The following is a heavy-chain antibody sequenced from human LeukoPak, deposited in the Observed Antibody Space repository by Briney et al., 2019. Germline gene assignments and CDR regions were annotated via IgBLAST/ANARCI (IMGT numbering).Heavy chain of an antibody. CDR3: ARGRYDRRGSYDLVQTKAFDY. CDR1: GGSFSGYY. Sequence: SQTLSLTCAVSGGSFSGYYWTWIRQPPGKGLEWIGEINHRGNTNYNPSLESRVAISADTSKNHFSLNLSSVTAADTAVYYCARGRYDRRGSYDLVQTKAFDYWGQGTLVTVSP. D-gene: IGHD3-22*01. CDR2: INHRGNT. V-gene: IGHV4-34*01. J-gene: IGHJ4*02.